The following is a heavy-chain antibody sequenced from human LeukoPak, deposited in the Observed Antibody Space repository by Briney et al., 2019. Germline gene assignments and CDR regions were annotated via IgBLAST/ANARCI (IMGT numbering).Heavy chain of an antibody. CDR3: ARDYIDSSGYSPRSSFDN. V-gene: IGHV4-4*02. Sequence: SETLSLTCAVSGDSISSSDWWSWVRQPPGKGLEWIGSIYQSGSTYYNPSLKSRVTISIDTSKNQFSLKLSSVTAADTAVYYCARDYIDSSGYSPRSSFDNWGQGTLVTVSS. D-gene: IGHD3-22*01. CDR2: IYQSGST. CDR1: GDSISSSDW. J-gene: IGHJ4*02.